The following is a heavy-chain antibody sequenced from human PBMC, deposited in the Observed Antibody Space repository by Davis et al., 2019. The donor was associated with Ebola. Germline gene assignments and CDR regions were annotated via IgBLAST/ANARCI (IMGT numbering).Heavy chain of an antibody. CDR3: AKSSGRYFDWSEKRNWFDP. Sequence: SLKISCAASGFTFDDYAMHWVRQAPGKGLEWVSGISWNSGSIGYADSVKGRFTISRDNAKNSLYLQMNSLRAEDTAVYYCAKSSGRYFDWSEKRNWFDPWGQGTLVTVSS. CDR1: GFTFDDYA. D-gene: IGHD3-9*01. J-gene: IGHJ5*02. V-gene: IGHV3-9*01. CDR2: ISWNSGSI.